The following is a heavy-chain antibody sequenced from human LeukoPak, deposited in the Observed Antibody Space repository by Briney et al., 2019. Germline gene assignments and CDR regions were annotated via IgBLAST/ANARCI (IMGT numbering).Heavy chain of an antibody. V-gene: IGHV3-11*01. CDR3: ARSWNYGGFPNDY. Sequence: GGSLRLSCAASGCTFSDYYMSWIRQAPGKGLEWVSYISSSGSTIYYADSVKGRFTISRDNAKNSLYLQMNSLRAEDTAVYYCARSWNYGGFPNDYWGQGTLVTVSS. CDR2: ISSSGSTI. J-gene: IGHJ4*02. CDR1: GCTFSDYY. D-gene: IGHD1-7*01.